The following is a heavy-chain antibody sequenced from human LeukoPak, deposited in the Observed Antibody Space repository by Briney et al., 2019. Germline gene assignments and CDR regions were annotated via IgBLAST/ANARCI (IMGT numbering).Heavy chain of an antibody. CDR2: ISAYNGNT. J-gene: IGHJ4*02. CDR3: ARAINNSFDY. D-gene: IGHD1/OR15-1a*01. Sequence: ASVKVSCKASGYTFTSYGISWVRQAPGQGLEWMGWISAYNGNTNYAQKLQGRVTMTRNTSISTAYMELSSLRSEDTAVYYCARAINNSFDYWGQGTLVTVSS. CDR1: GYTFTSYG. V-gene: IGHV1-18*01.